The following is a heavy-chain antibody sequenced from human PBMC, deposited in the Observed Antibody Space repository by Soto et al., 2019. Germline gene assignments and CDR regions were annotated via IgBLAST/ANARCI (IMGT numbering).Heavy chain of an antibody. J-gene: IGHJ6*02. D-gene: IGHD2-2*01. Sequence: GGSLRLSCAASGFTFSSYSMNWVRQAPGKGLEWVSSISSSSSYIYYADSVKGRFTISRDNAKNSLYLQMNSLRAEDTAVYYCARRRKGGHCSSTSCYGSGMDVWGQGATVTVSS. CDR1: GFTFSSYS. CDR3: ARRRKGGHCSSTSCYGSGMDV. V-gene: IGHV3-21*01. CDR2: ISSSSSYI.